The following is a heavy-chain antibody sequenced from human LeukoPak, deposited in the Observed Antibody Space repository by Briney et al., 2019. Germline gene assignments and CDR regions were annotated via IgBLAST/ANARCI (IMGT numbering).Heavy chain of an antibody. J-gene: IGHJ4*02. CDR2: ISYDGGIT. CDR1: GFTFSSYA. Sequence: GGSLRLSCAASGFTFSSYAMYWVRQAPGKGPEWLAAISYDGGITHYADSVKDRFTISRDNSKNTLFLQLNSLRGDDTAVYYCARDTTYYYDGGSSGPHYFDYWGQGTLVTVSS. V-gene: IGHV3-30*01. D-gene: IGHD3-10*01. CDR3: ARDTTYYYDGGSSGPHYFDY.